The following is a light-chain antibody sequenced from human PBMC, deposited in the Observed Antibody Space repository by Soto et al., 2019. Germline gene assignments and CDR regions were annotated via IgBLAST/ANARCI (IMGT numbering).Light chain of an antibody. V-gene: IGLV2-14*03. CDR1: SSDVGGYDY. Sequence: QLVLTQPASVSGSPGQSITISCTGTSSDVGGYDYVSWYQQPPGKAPKLMIYDVSSRPSGVSNRFSGSKSGSTASLTISGLQAEDEADYYCNSYTSSTTLVFGGGTKLTVL. CDR2: DVS. J-gene: IGLJ2*01. CDR3: NSYTSSTTLV.